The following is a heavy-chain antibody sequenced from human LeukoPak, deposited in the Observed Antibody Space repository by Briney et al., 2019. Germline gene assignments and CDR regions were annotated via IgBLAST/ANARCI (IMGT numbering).Heavy chain of an antibody. CDR1: GGSISSGDYY. Sequence: PSETLSLTCTVSGGSISSGDYYWSWIRQPPGKGLEWIGYIYYSGSTYYNPSLKSRVTISVDTSKNQFSLKLSSVTAADTAVYYCARDIPALYGSSWAPFDWSDPWGQGTLVTVSS. CDR3: ARDIPALYGSSWAPFDWSDP. V-gene: IGHV4-30-4*01. D-gene: IGHD6-13*01. J-gene: IGHJ5*02. CDR2: IYYSGST.